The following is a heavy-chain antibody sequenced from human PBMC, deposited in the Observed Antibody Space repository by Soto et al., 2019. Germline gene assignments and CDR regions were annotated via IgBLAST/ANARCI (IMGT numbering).Heavy chain of an antibody. V-gene: IGHV4-31*02. D-gene: IGHD3-10*01. J-gene: IGHJ4*02. CDR2: KHYSGIT. CDR3: ARYYYASGNYSHLFDY. Sequence: SETLSLTCTVSGGSISSDVSYWGWIRQPPGEGLEWIGYKHYSGITYYSPSLKSRITLSVDTSKNQFSLKLSSLTAADTAVYYCARYYYASGNYSHLFDYWGQGTLVTVSS. CDR1: GGSISSDVSY.